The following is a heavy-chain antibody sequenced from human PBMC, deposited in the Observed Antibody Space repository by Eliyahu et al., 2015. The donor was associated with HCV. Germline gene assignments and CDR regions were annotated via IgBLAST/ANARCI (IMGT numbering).Heavy chain of an antibody. CDR2: LSGRGDTT. CDR3: AKGGIRLTVIVLVHKGSMDV. Sequence: EVQLLESGGGLVQPGGSLRLSCAASGFTFSSHAMSWVRQAPGKGLEWVSGLSGRGDTTYYADSVKGRFTISRDNSKNTLYLQMNSLRAEDTAVYYCAKGGIRLTVIVLVHKGSMDVWGQGTTVTVS. CDR1: GFTFSSHA. D-gene: IGHD3-22*01. J-gene: IGHJ6*02. V-gene: IGHV3-23*01.